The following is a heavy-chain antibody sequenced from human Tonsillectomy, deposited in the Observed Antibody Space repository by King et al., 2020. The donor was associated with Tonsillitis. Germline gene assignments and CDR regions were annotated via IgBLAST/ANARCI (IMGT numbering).Heavy chain of an antibody. D-gene: IGHD6-13*01. Sequence: HVQLVESGGGVVQPGRFLRLSCAASGFTFSSYPMHWVRQAPGKGLEWVAVISYDGSNKYYADSVKGRFTISRDNSKTTLFLQMSSLRAQDTAVHYCAGESLASEDSSSWYEPFDFWGQGTLVSVSS. CDR2: ISYDGSNK. CDR1: GFTFSSYP. CDR3: AGESLASEDSSSWYEPFDF. J-gene: IGHJ4*02. V-gene: IGHV3-30*04.